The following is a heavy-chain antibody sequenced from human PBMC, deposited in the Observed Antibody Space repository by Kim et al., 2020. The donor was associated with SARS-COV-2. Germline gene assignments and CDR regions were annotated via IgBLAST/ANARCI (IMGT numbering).Heavy chain of an antibody. J-gene: IGHJ4*02. CDR3: AKPHCGSSSCFRVDS. D-gene: IGHD2-2*01. V-gene: IGHV3-23*01. CDR1: GFTFSNYD. CDR2: IVGGGGTT. Sequence: GGSLRLSCAASGFTFSNYDMSWVRHAPGKGLEWVSAIVGGGGTTNYADSVRGRFTISRDNSKNTLYLQLNSLRAEDTAVYYCAKPHCGSSSCFRVDSWGQGTLVTVSS.